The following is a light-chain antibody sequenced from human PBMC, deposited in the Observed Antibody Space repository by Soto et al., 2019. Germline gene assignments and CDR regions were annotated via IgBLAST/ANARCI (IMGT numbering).Light chain of an antibody. J-gene: IGKJ5*01. Sequence: EIVLAQSPSTVSFSPREGAPLSGGASQSVGRDYLGWYQQKTGKAPRXXIYNASNRASGIPERFSGSGSGTDFTLTLSRLETEDFATYYCQQHGQWPITFGQGTRLEIK. CDR1: QSVGRDY. CDR2: NAS. V-gene: IGKV3D-20*02. CDR3: QQHGQWPIT.